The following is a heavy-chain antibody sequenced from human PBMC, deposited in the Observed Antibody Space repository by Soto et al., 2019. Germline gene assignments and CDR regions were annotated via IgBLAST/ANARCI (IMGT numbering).Heavy chain of an antibody. J-gene: IGHJ4*02. V-gene: IGHV6-1*01. D-gene: IGHD3-10*01. CDR3: AKDWGYHYASGSSYLDY. CDR1: GDSVSSNSAA. Sequence: SQTLSLTCAISGDSVSSNSAAWNWIRQSPSRGLEWLGRTYYRSKWYNDYAVSVKSRITINPDTSKNQFSLQLNSVTPEDTAVYYCAKDWGYHYASGSSYLDYWGQGALVTVSS. CDR2: TYYRSKWYN.